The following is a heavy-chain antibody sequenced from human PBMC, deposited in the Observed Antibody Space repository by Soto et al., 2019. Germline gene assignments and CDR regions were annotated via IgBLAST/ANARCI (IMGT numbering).Heavy chain of an antibody. CDR3: VKEMGRDYYDTNGPFDY. Sequence: GGSLGLSCSASGFTFSIYAMHWVRQAPGKGLEYVSAISSNGGSTYYADSVKGRFTISRDNSKNTLYLQMSSLRAEDTAVYYCVKEMGRDYYDTNGPFDYWGQGTLVTVSS. D-gene: IGHD3-22*01. V-gene: IGHV3-64D*08. J-gene: IGHJ4*02. CDR1: GFTFSIYA. CDR2: ISSNGGST.